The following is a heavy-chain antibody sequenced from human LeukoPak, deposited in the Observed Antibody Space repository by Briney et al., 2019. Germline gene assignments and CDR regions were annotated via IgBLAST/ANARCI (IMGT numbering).Heavy chain of an antibody. CDR1: GFTFSSYS. Sequence: AGGSLRLSCAASGFTFSSYSVNWVPQAPGKGLEWVSSISSSSTYIYYADSLKGRFTISSDNAKNSVYLQMNSLRVEDTAVYFCAKADGDKPFDHWGQGTLVTVSS. CDR3: AKADGDKPFDH. J-gene: IGHJ4*02. V-gene: IGHV3-21*01. CDR2: ISSSSTYI.